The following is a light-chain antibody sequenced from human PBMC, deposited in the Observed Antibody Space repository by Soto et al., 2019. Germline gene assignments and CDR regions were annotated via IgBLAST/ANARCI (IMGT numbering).Light chain of an antibody. CDR2: GAS. J-gene: IGKJ1*01. CDR3: QQYGSSPKT. Sequence: EIVLTQSPGTLSWSPGERATLSCRASQSVSSSYLAWYQQKPGQAPRLLIYGASSRATGIPDRFSGSGSGTDFTLTIRRLEPEDFAVYYCQQYGSSPKTFGQGTKVDIK. CDR1: QSVSSSY. V-gene: IGKV3-20*01.